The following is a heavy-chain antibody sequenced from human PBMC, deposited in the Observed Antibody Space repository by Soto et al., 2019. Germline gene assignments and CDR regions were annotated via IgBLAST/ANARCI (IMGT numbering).Heavy chain of an antibody. V-gene: IGHV5-51*01. CDR2: IYPGDSDT. D-gene: IGHD5-12*01. J-gene: IGHJ3*02. Sequence: GESLKISCKGSGFSFTNYWIGWVRQMPGKGLEWMGDIYPGDSDTRYSPSFQGQVTISADKSISTAYLQWSSLKASDTAMYYCASQEMATKNVDAFDIWGQGTMVTVSS. CDR3: ASQEMATKNVDAFDI. CDR1: GFSFTNYW.